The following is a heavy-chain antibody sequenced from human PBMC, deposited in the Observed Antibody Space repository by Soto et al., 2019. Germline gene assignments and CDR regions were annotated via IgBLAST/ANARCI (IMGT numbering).Heavy chain of an antibody. D-gene: IGHD2-8*01. J-gene: IGHJ5*02. Sequence: PGESLKISCKGSGYSFTSYWIGWVRQMPGKGLEWMGIIYPGDSDTRYSPSFQGQVTISADKSISTAYLQWSSLKAPDTAMYYCARGIGYCTNGVCYTRGRNWFDPWGQGTLVTAPQ. CDR3: ARGIGYCTNGVCYTRGRNWFDP. CDR1: GYSFTSYW. V-gene: IGHV5-51*01. CDR2: IYPGDSDT.